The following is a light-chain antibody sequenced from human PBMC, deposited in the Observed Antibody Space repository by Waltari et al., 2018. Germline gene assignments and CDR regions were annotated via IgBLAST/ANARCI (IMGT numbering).Light chain of an antibody. CDR3: CSYAGSSTFVV. CDR2: EVS. V-gene: IGLV2-23*02. CDR1: SSDAGGYNF. J-gene: IGLJ2*01. Sequence: QSALTQPASVSGSPGQSITISRTGTSSDAGGYNFVSWYQQHPGKAPKLMVYEVSKRPSVVSNLFSGSKSGNTASLTISGLQAEDEADYYCCSYAGSSTFVVFGGGTKLTVL.